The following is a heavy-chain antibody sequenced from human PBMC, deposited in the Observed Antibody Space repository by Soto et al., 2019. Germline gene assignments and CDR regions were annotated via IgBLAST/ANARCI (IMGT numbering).Heavy chain of an antibody. CDR3: ARVGVVVAATRPYYYYYYGMDV. CDR2: IIPIFGTA. Sequence: GASVKVSCKASGGTLSSYAISWVRQAPGQGLEWMGGIIPIFGTANYAQKFQGRVTITVDESTSTAYMELSSLRSEDTAVYYCARVGVVVAATRPYYYYYYGMDVWGQGTTVTVSS. CDR1: GGTLSSYA. D-gene: IGHD2-15*01. J-gene: IGHJ6*02. V-gene: IGHV1-69*13.